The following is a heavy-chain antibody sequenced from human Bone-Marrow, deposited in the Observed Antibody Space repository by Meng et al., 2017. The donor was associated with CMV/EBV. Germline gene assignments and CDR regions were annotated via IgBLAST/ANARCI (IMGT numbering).Heavy chain of an antibody. CDR2: IYYDGST. CDR1: GGSISSYY. CDR3: ARDRGVDFWSGSYNGMDV. D-gene: IGHD3-3*01. J-gene: IGHJ6*02. V-gene: IGHV4-59*01. Sequence: SETLSLTCTVSGGSISSYYWSWIRQPPGKGLEWIGYIYYDGSTNYNPSLESRVIISVDRSKNQFSLKLSSVTAADTAVYYCARDRGVDFWSGSYNGMDVWGQGTTVTVSS.